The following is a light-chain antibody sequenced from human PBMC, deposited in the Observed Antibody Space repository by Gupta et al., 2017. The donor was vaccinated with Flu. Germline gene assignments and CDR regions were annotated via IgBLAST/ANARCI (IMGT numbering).Light chain of an antibody. CDR2: AAS. CDR3: QQSYSSPPGT. CDR1: QRISSY. Sequence: DRVTITCRASQRISSYLNWYQRKPRKAPNLLIYAASTLQTGVPSRFSGSVSGTNFTLTISSLQPEDFATYFCQQSYSSPPGTFGQGTKLEIK. J-gene: IGKJ2*01. V-gene: IGKV1-39*01.